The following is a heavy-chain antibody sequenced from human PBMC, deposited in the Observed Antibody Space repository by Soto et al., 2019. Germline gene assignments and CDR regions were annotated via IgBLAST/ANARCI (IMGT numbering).Heavy chain of an antibody. CDR3: ARGWELXXSLDY. CDR1: GYTFTSYD. V-gene: IGHV1-8*01. Sequence: QVQLVQSGAEVKKPGASVKVSCKASGYTFTSYDINWVRQATGQGLEWMGWMNPNSGNTGYAQKFQGRVTMTRNTSIXXXXXXXXXXXXXXXXXXXXARGWELXXSLDYWGQGTLVTVSS. J-gene: IGHJ4*02. CDR2: MNPNSGNT. D-gene: IGHD1-26*01.